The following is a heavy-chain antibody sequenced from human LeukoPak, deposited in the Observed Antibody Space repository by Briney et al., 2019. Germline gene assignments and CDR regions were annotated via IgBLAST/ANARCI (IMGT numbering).Heavy chain of an antibody. Sequence: SQTLSLTCAISGDSVSSSSAAWNWIRQSPSRGLEWLGRTYAVSVKSRITINPDTSKNQFSLQLNSVTPEDTAVYYCAREYSSPYYYYYYMDVWGKGTTVTVSS. V-gene: IGHV6-1*01. CDR3: AREYSSPYYYYYYMDV. CDR1: GDSVSSSSAA. J-gene: IGHJ6*03. D-gene: IGHD6-13*01. CDR2: TY.